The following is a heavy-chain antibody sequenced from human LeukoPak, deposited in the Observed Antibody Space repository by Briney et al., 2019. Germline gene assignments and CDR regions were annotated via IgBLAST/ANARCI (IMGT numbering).Heavy chain of an antibody. CDR1: GGSFSGYY. V-gene: IGHV4-34*01. Sequence: PSETLSLTCAVYGGSFSGYYWGWIRQPPGKGLEWIGEINHSGSTNYNPSLKSRVTISVDTSKNQFSLKLSSVTAADTAVYYCARDDIVATETASDIGGQGTMVTVSS. J-gene: IGHJ3*02. CDR2: INHSGST. CDR3: ARDDIVATETASDI. D-gene: IGHD5-12*01.